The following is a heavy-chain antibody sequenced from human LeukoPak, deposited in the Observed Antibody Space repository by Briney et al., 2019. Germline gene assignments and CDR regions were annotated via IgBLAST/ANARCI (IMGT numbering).Heavy chain of an antibody. CDR3: AKDRDDSSGYGWFDP. CDR1: RFTFSSYA. V-gene: IGHV3-23*01. Sequence: GGSLGLSCAASRFTFSSYAMSWVRQAPGKGLGWVSAISGSGGSTYHADSVKGRFTISRDNSKNTLYLQMNSLRAEDTAVYYCAKDRDDSSGYGWFDPWGQGTLVTVSS. D-gene: IGHD3-22*01. CDR2: ISGSGGST. J-gene: IGHJ5*02.